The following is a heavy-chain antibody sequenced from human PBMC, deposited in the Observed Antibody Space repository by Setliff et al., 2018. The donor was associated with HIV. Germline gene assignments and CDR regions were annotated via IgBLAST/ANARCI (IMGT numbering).Heavy chain of an antibody. CDR3: ARHRYSSSINWFDP. D-gene: IGHD6-13*01. CDR2: IYYSGTT. V-gene: IGHV4-30-2*03. CDR1: GFSLATDGVA. J-gene: IGHJ5*02. Sequence: LVNPTQTLTLTCDFSGFSLATDGVAVGWIRQPPGKGLEWIGTIYYSGTTYYNPSLKSRVTMSIDTSQNQFSLKLTSVTATDTAVYYCARHRYSSSINWFDPWGQGTLVTVSS.